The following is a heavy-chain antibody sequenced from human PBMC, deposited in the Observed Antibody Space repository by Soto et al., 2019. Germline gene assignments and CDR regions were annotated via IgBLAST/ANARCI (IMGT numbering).Heavy chain of an antibody. J-gene: IGHJ6*03. Sequence: GGSLRLSCAASGFTFSNAWMSWVRQAPGKGLEWVGRIKSKTDGGTTDYAAPVKGRFTISRDDSKNTLYLQMNSLKTEDTAVYYCTVMVRGVIMDPYYYYYMDVWGKGTTVTVSS. CDR1: GFTFSNAW. CDR3: TVMVRGVIMDPYYYYYMDV. V-gene: IGHV3-15*01. D-gene: IGHD3-10*01. CDR2: IKSKTDGGTT.